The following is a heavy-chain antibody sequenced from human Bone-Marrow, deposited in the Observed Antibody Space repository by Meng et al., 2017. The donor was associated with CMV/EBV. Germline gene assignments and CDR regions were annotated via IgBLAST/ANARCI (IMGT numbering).Heavy chain of an antibody. CDR3: ARPIVATFSAVLS. D-gene: IGHD5-12*01. CDR2: ISHSGST. Sequence: SETLSLTCAVYGGSFSGYYWSWIRQPPGKGLEWIGEISHSGSTNYNPSLKSRVTISVDTSKNQFSLKLSSVTAADTAVYYCARPIVATFSAVLSWGQGTLVTVSS. V-gene: IGHV4-34*01. CDR1: GGSFSGYY. J-gene: IGHJ5*02.